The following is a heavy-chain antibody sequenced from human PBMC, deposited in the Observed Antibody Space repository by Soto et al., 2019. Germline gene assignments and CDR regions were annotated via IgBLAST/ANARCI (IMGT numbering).Heavy chain of an antibody. J-gene: IGHJ4*02. CDR2: ITDNGGDS. CDR3: ARGSEDSYPGSRIFDF. V-gene: IGHV3-23*01. Sequence: EVQLLVSGGDLVQPGGSPRLSCVASGFTFGSRAMSWVRQAPGEGLEWVSTITDNGGDSKSADSVRGRFAISRDNSKNILYLQMNSLRAEDSAIYYCARGSEDSYPGSRIFDFWGRGTLVSVSS. D-gene: IGHD3-10*01. CDR1: GFTFGSRA.